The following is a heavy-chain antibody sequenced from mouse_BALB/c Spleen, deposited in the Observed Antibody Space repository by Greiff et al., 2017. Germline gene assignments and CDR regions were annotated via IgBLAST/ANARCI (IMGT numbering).Heavy chain of an antibody. V-gene: IGHV5-6-5*01. J-gene: IGHJ3*01. D-gene: IGHD1-1*01. CDR3: ARHYYGSSYWFAY. CDR2: ISSGGST. CDR1: GFTFSSYA. Sequence: EVKLVESGGGLVKPGGSLKLSCAASGFTFSSYAMSWVRQTPEKRLEWVASISSGGSTYYPDTVKGRFTISRDNAKNTLYLQMSSLKSEDTAMYYCARHYYGSSYWFAYWGQGTLVTVSA.